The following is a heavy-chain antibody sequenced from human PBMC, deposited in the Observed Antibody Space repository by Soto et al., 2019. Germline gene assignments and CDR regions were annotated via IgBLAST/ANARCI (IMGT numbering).Heavy chain of an antibody. CDR2: ISGSGGST. D-gene: IGHD2-15*01. J-gene: IGHJ3*02. V-gene: IGHV3-23*01. CDR1: GFTFSSYA. CDR3: AKGVYCSGGSCYYLDAFDI. Sequence: GGSLRLSCTASGFTFSSYAMSWVRQAPGKGLEWVSAISGSGGSTYYADSVKGRFTISRDNSKNTLYLQMNSLRAEDTAVYYCAKGVYCSGGSCYYLDAFDIWGQGTMVTVSS.